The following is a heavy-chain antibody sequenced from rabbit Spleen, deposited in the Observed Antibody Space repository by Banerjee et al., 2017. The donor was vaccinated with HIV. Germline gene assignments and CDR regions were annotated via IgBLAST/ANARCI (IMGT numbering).Heavy chain of an antibody. CDR3: ARDSGTSFSSYGMDL. V-gene: IGHV1S40*01. CDR1: GFSFSSGYD. J-gene: IGHJ6*01. D-gene: IGHD8-1*01. Sequence: EESGGGLVKPGTSLTLTCKASGFSFSSGYDMCWVRQAPGKGLEWIACIGTGVGDTYYANWAKGRFTISKTSSTTVTLQMTSLTAADTATYFCARDSGTSFSSYGMDLWGPGTLVTVS. CDR2: IGTGVGDT.